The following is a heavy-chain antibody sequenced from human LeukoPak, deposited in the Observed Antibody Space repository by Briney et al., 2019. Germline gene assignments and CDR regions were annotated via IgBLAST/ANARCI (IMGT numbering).Heavy chain of an antibody. V-gene: IGHV1-2*02. J-gene: IGHJ4*02. CDR2: INPNSGGT. CDR3: ARVKGIVVVKRVFDY. Sequence: ASVKVSCKASGYTFTGYYMHWVRQAPGQGLEWMGWINPNSGGTNYAQKFQGRVTMTRDTSIGTAYMELSRLRSDDTAVYYCARVKGIVVVKRVFDYWGQGTLVTVSS. D-gene: IGHD3-22*01. CDR1: GYTFTGYY.